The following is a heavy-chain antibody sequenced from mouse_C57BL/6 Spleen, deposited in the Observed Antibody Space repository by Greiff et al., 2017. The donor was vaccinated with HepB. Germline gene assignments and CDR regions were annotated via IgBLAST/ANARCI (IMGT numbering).Heavy chain of an antibody. J-gene: IGHJ2*01. CDR1: GYTFTSYW. Sequence: KQPGAELVMPGASVKLSCKASGYTFTSYWMHWVKQRPGQGLEWIGEIDPSDSYTNYNQKFKGKSTLTVDKSSSTAYMQLSSLTSEDSAVYYCARGVLLFFDYWGQGTTLTVSS. D-gene: IGHD2-10*01. CDR3: ARGVLLFFDY. V-gene: IGHV1-69*01. CDR2: IDPSDSYT.